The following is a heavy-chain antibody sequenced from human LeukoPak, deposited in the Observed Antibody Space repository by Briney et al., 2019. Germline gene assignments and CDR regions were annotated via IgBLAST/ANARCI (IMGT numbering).Heavy chain of an antibody. CDR2: ISPSSTLI. V-gene: IGHV3-48*01. Sequence: GGSLRLSCAASGFTFSSYAMNWVRQAPGTGLEWVSYISPSSTLIYYADSVEGRFTISRDNAKKSLFLQMNSLRAEDTAVYYCASLASEWELPEVDYWGLGTLVTVSS. CDR3: ASLASEWELPEVDY. D-gene: IGHD1-26*01. CDR1: GFTFSSYA. J-gene: IGHJ4*02.